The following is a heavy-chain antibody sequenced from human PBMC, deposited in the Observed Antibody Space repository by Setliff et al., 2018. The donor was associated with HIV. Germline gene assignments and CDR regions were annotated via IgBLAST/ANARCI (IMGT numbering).Heavy chain of an antibody. Sequence: SETLSLTCAVYGGSFSGYYWTWIRQPPGKGLEWIGEITHSGSTNYNPSLETRVTISVDTSKNQFSLKLGSVTAADTAVYYCAKGVAGLQYYYYYMDVWGKGTTVTVS. CDR1: GGSFSGYY. CDR2: ITHSGST. J-gene: IGHJ6*03. CDR3: AKGVAGLQYYYYYMDV. D-gene: IGHD6-19*01. V-gene: IGHV4-34*01.